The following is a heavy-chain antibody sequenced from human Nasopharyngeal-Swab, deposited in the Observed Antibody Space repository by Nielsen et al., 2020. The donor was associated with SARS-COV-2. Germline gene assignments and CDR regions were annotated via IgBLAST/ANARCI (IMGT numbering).Heavy chain of an antibody. J-gene: IGHJ6*03. Sequence: GESLKISCAASGFTFSSYGMHWVRQAPGKGLEWVAFIRYDGSNKYYADSVKGRFTISRDNSKNTLYLQMNSLRAEDTAVYYCAKDRNIVVVIAFYYMDVWGKGTTVTVSS. CDR3: AKDRNIVVVIAFYYMDV. CDR1: GFTFSSYG. D-gene: IGHD2-21*01. CDR2: IRYDGSNK. V-gene: IGHV3-30*02.